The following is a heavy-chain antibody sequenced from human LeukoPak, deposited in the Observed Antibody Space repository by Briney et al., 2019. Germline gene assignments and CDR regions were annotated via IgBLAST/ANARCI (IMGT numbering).Heavy chain of an antibody. D-gene: IGHD3-10*01. V-gene: IGHV3-21*01. CDR1: GFTFSSYS. CDR3: ASWRGGYYYYYGMDV. J-gene: IGHJ6*02. CDR2: ISSSSSYI. Sequence: GGSLRLSCAASGFTFSSYSMNWVRQAPGTGLEWVSSISSSSSYIYYADSVKGRFTISRDNSKNTLYLQMNSLRAEDTAVYYCASWRGGYYYYYGMDVWGQGTTVTVSS.